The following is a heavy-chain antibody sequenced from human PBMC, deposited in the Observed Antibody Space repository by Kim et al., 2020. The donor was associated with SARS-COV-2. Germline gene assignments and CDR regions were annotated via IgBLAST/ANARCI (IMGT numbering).Heavy chain of an antibody. CDR1: GYTFTSYD. J-gene: IGHJ6*02. Sequence: ASVKVSCKASGYTFTSYDINWVRQATGQGLEWMGWMNPNSGNTGYAQKFQGRVTMTRNTSISTAYMELSSLRSEDMAGYYCARVWQQLEFPVYYYYGMDVWGQGNTVTVSS. V-gene: IGHV1-8*01. CDR2: MNPNSGNT. CDR3: ARVWQQLEFPVYYYYGMDV. D-gene: IGHD6-13*01.